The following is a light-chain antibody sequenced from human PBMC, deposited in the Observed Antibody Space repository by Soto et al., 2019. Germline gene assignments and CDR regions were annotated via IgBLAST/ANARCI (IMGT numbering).Light chain of an antibody. Sequence: QSALTQPASVSGSPGQSITISCTGTSSDVGSYNLVSWYQQHPRKAPKLIIYEVSERPSGVSHRFSGSKSGNTASLTISGLQAEVEADYYCCSYATPRLFGGGTKLTVL. V-gene: IGLV2-23*02. J-gene: IGLJ2*01. CDR2: EVS. CDR1: SSDVGSYNL. CDR3: CSYATPRL.